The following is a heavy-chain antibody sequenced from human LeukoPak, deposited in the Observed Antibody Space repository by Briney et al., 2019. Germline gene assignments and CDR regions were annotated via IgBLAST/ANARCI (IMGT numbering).Heavy chain of an antibody. CDR2: ISSSGSTI. CDR3: AIDLYTYDYVWGSYREFDY. D-gene: IGHD3-16*02. CDR1: GFTFSSYE. J-gene: IGHJ4*02. Sequence: GGSLRLSCAASGFTFSSYEMNWVRQAPGKGLEWVSYISSSGSTIYYADSVKGRFTISRDNAKNSLYLQMNSLRAEDTAVYYCAIDLYTYDYVWGSYREFDYWGQGTLVTVSS. V-gene: IGHV3-48*03.